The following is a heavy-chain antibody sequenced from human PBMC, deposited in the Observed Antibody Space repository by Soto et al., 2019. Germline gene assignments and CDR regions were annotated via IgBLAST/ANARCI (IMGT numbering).Heavy chain of an antibody. V-gene: IGHV3-74*01. Sequence: GGSLRLSCLASGFTFSKTCMYWARQAPGKGPVWVSRINIDGGNTLYADSVKGRFTVSRDNAKNTLYLQMNSLRAEDTAVYYCSRSVDYWGQGTLVTVSS. CDR1: GFTFSKTC. CDR2: INIDGGNT. CDR3: SRSVDY. J-gene: IGHJ4*02.